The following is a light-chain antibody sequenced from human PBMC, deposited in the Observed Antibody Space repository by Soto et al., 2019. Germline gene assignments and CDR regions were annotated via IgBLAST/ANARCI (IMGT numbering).Light chain of an antibody. CDR3: QQYDNWPIT. CDR1: QSVLYSSNNKNN. J-gene: IGKJ5*01. Sequence: DIVMTQSPDSLAVSLGERATINCKSSQSVLYSSNNKNNLAWYQQKPGQPPKLLIYWASTRESGVPDRFSGSGSGTDFTLTISSLQAEDVAVYYCQQYDNWPITFGQGTRLEIK. V-gene: IGKV4-1*01. CDR2: WAS.